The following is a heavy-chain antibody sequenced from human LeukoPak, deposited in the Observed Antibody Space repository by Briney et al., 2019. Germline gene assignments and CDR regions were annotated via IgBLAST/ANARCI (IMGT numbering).Heavy chain of an antibody. J-gene: IGHJ4*02. V-gene: IGHV4-31*03. D-gene: IGHD3-10*01. CDR1: GGSISSGGYY. Sequence: TLSLTCTVSGGSISSGGYYWSWIRQHPGKGLEWIGYIYYSGSTYYNPSLKSRVTISIDTSKNQFSLKLSSVTAADTAVYYCARDRGGSGNFDYWGQGTLVTVSS. CDR3: ARDRGGSGNFDY. CDR2: IYYSGST.